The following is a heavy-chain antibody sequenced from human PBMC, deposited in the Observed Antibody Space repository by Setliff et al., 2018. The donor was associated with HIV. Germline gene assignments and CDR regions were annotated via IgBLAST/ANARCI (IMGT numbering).Heavy chain of an antibody. V-gene: IGHV1-18*01. J-gene: IGHJ4*02. D-gene: IGHD3-10*01. Sequence: GASVKVSCKASGYTFTSYGISWVRQAPGQGLEWMGWISAYNGNTNYAQKLQGRVTMTTDTSTSPAYMELRSLRSDDTAVYYCARDYYGSGSYFILGYWGPGTLVTVSS. CDR1: GYTFTSYG. CDR2: ISAYNGNT. CDR3: ARDYYGSGSYFILGY.